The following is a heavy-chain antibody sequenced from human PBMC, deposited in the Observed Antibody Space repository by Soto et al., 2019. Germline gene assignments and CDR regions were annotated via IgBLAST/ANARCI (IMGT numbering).Heavy chain of an antibody. D-gene: IGHD2-15*01. CDR3: AKDFGDIVVVVAATDPFDY. CDR1: GFTFSSYA. Sequence: GGSLRLSCAASGFTFSSYAMSWVRQAPGKGLELVSAISGSGGSTYYADSVKGRFTISRDNSKNTLYLQMNSLRAEDTAVYYCAKDFGDIVVVVAATDPFDYWGQGTLVTVSS. V-gene: IGHV3-23*01. CDR2: ISGSGGST. J-gene: IGHJ4*02.